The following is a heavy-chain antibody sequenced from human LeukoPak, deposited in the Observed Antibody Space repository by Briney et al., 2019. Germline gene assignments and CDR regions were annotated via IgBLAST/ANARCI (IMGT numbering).Heavy chain of an antibody. CDR1: GFTFSNAW. CDR2: IKSRTDGGTT. D-gene: IGHD6-19*01. CDR3: TTDLSGLGQWLGN. V-gene: IGHV3-15*01. Sequence: AGGSLRLSCAVSGFTFSNAWMSWVRQAPGKGLEWVGRIKSRTDGGTTDYAAPVKGRFTISRDDSKNTLYLQMNSLKTEDTAVYYCTTDLSGLGQWLGNWGQGTLVTVSS. J-gene: IGHJ4*02.